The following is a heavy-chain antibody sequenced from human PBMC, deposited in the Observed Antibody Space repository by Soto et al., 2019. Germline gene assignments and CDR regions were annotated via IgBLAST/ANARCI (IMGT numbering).Heavy chain of an antibody. J-gene: IGHJ4*02. D-gene: IGHD6-13*01. CDR1: GYTFTSYD. CDR3: ARGSSWKYYFDY. Sequence: SVKVSCKASGYTFTSYDISWVRQAPGQGLEWMGGIIPIFGTANYAQKFQGRVTITADESTSTAYMELSSLRSEDTAVYYCARGSSWKYYFDYWGQGTLVTVSS. CDR2: IIPIFGTA. V-gene: IGHV1-69*13.